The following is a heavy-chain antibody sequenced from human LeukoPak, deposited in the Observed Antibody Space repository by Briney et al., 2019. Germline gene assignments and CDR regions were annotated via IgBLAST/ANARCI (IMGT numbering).Heavy chain of an antibody. Sequence: GGSLRLSCAASGFTFSSYAMSWVRQAPGKGLEWVSAISGSGGSTYYADSVKGRFTISRDNSKNTLYLQMNSLRAEDTAVYYCAKDIPAMVRGALDAFDIWGQGTMVTVSS. J-gene: IGHJ3*02. V-gene: IGHV3-23*01. CDR3: AKDIPAMVRGALDAFDI. CDR1: GFTFSSYA. D-gene: IGHD3-10*01. CDR2: ISGSGGST.